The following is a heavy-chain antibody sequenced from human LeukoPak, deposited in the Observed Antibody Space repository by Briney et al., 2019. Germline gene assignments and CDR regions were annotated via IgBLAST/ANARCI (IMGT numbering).Heavy chain of an antibody. CDR1: GGSIRSSYYY. CDR3: ARDRGGFTHGEYYFDY. CDR2: IYDSGST. V-gene: IGHV4-39*07. J-gene: IGHJ4*02. Sequence: SETLSLTCTVSGGSIRSSYYYWGWIRQPPGKGLEWIGSIYDSGSTYYNPSLKSRVSISADTSRSQVSLKLSSVTAADTAVYYCARDRGGFTHGEYYFDYWGQGSLVTVSS. D-gene: IGHD2-15*01.